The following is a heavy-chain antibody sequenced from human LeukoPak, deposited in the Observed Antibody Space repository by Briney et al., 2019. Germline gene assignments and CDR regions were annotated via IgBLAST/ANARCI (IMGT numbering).Heavy chain of an antibody. D-gene: IGHD2-15*01. Sequence: SSETLSLTCAVYGGSFSGYYWSWSRQPAGKGLEWIGRIYTSGSTNYNPSLKSRVTISVDTSKNQFSLKLSSVTAADTAVYYCARESVPRGVALTFDPWGQGTLVTVSS. V-gene: IGHV4-4*07. CDR3: ARESVPRGVALTFDP. CDR2: IYTSGST. CDR1: GGSFSGYY. J-gene: IGHJ5*02.